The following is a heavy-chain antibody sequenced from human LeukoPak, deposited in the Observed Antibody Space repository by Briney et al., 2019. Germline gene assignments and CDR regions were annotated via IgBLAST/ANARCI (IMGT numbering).Heavy chain of an antibody. CDR2: INPNGGGT. D-gene: IGHD1-26*01. V-gene: IGHV1-2*02. J-gene: IGHJ5*02. CDR3: ARDIELDNWFDP. CDR1: GYTFTGYY. Sequence: GASVKVSCKASGYTFTGYYMHWVRQAPGQGLEWMGWINPNGGGTNYAQKFQGRVTMTRDTSISTAYMELSRLRSDDTAVYYCARDIELDNWFDPWGQGTLVTVSS.